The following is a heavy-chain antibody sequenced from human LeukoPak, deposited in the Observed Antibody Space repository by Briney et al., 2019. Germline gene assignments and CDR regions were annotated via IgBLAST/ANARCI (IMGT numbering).Heavy chain of an antibody. D-gene: IGHD2-15*01. CDR3: ARDSTLVVAAPYYYYGMDV. V-gene: IGHV1-2*04. CDR2: INPNSGGT. J-gene: IGHJ6*02. CDR1: GHTFTGYY. Sequence: GASVKVSCKASGHTFTGYYMHWVRQAPGQGLEWMGWINPNSGGTNYAQKFQGWATMTRDTSISTAYMELSRLRSDDTAVYYCARDSTLVVAAPYYYYGMDVWGQGTTVTVSS.